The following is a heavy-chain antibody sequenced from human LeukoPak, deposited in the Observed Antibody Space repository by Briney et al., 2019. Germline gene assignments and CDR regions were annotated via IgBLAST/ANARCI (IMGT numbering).Heavy chain of an antibody. Sequence: SVKVSCKGSGGTFSSYSISWVRQAPGQGLEWMGGIIPAFGTAHYAQKFQGRVTFTTDESTTTAYMELRSLRSEDTAVYYCASEGNYDSSGYSRYNYYYMDVWGKGIAVTVSS. CDR3: ASEGNYDSSGYSRYNYYYMDV. D-gene: IGHD3-22*01. CDR2: IIPAFGTA. J-gene: IGHJ6*03. V-gene: IGHV1-69*05. CDR1: GGTFSSYS.